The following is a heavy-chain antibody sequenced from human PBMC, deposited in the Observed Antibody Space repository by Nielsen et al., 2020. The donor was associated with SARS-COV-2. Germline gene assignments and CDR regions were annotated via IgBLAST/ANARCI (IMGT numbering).Heavy chain of an antibody. Sequence: GGSLRLSCAASGFTFSSYGMHWVRQAPGKGLEWVAVISYDGSNKYYADSVKGRFTISRDNSKNTLYLQMNSLRAEDTAVYYCAKEREFLAYFDYWGQGTLVTVSS. CDR3: AKEREFLAYFDY. CDR2: ISYDGSNK. D-gene: IGHD3-10*01. CDR1: GFTFSSYG. V-gene: IGHV3-30*18. J-gene: IGHJ4*02.